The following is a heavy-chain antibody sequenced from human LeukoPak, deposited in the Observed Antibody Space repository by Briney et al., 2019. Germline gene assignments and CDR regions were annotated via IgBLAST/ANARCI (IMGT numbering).Heavy chain of an antibody. CDR2: IYYSGST. D-gene: IGHD4-17*01. Sequence: SETLSLTCTVSGGSISSGDYYWSWIRQPPGKGLEWIGYIYYSGSTYYNPSLKSRVTISVDTSKNQFSLKLSSVTAADTAVYYCAREGDGDYIFNWGQGTLVTVSS. J-gene: IGHJ4*02. V-gene: IGHV4-30-4*08. CDR1: GGSISSGDYY. CDR3: AREGDGDYIFN.